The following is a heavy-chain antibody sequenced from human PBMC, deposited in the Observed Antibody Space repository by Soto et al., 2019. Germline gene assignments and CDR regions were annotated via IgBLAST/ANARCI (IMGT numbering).Heavy chain of an antibody. V-gene: IGHV4-59*01. CDR3: ARDRGGSYSHFDY. Sequence: SETLSLTCSVSGGSISSFFWSWVRQPPGKGLEWIGYIFYNGNTNYNPSFESRVTMSVDTSKNQFSLNLSSVTAADTAVYYCARDRGGSYSHFDYWGQGARVTVSS. J-gene: IGHJ4*02. D-gene: IGHD1-26*01. CDR1: GGSISSFF. CDR2: IFYNGNT.